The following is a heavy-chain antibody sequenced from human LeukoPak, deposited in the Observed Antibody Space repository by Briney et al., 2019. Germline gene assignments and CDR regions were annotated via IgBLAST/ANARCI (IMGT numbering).Heavy chain of an antibody. D-gene: IGHD3-3*01. J-gene: IGHJ4*01. V-gene: IGHV1-69*04. CDR3: ARDAGFLEWFVDY. CDR2: IIPILGIA. Sequence: GASVKVSCKASGGTFSSYAISWVRQAPGQGLEWMGRIIPILGIANYAQKFQGRVTITTDKSTSTAYMELSSLRSEDTAVYYCARDAGFLEWFVDYWGHGTLVTVSS. CDR1: GGTFSSYA.